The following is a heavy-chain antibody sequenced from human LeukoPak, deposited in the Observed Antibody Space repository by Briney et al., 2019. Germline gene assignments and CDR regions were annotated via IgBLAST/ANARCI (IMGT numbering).Heavy chain of an antibody. CDR1: GYTFTSYA. CDR2: INTNTGNP. J-gene: IGHJ6*02. Sequence: ASVKVSCKASGYTFTSYAMNWVRQAPGQGLEWMGWINTNTGNPTYAQGFTGRFVFSLDTSVSTAYLQISSLKAEDTAVYYCARGIQLGDYYYYGMDVWGQGTTVTVSS. V-gene: IGHV7-4-1*02. D-gene: IGHD5-18*01. CDR3: ARGIQLGDYYYYGMDV.